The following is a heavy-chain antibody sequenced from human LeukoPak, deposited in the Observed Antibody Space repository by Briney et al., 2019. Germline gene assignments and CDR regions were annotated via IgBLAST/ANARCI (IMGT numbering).Heavy chain of an antibody. Sequence: GGSLRLSCAGSGFSFSSYAMRWVRQAPGKGLEWVSALSGSGGSTYYADSVKGRFTISRDNSKNTLYLQMNSLRAEDTAVYYCAKDPVVAATGGPSTFDYWGQGTLVTVSS. V-gene: IGHV3-23*01. J-gene: IGHJ4*02. CDR1: GFSFSSYA. CDR2: LSGSGGST. D-gene: IGHD2-15*01. CDR3: AKDPVVAATGGPSTFDY.